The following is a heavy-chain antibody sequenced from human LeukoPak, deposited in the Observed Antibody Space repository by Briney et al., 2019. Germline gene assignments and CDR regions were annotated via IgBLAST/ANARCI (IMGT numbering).Heavy chain of an antibody. V-gene: IGHV3-23*01. CDR1: GFTFSSYT. CDR2: ISGSGGST. CDR3: AKGSYYDSSGSFYFDY. J-gene: IGHJ4*02. Sequence: GSLRLSCAASGFTFSSYTMSWVRQAPGKGLEWVSAISGSGGSTYYADSVKGRFTISRDNSKNTLYVQVNSLGTEDTAAYYCAKGSYYDSSGSFYFDYWGQGTLVTVS. D-gene: IGHD3-22*01.